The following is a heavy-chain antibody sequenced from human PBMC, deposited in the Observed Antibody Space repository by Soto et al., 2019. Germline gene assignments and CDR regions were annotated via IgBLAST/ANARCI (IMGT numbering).Heavy chain of an antibody. D-gene: IGHD3-3*01. Sequence: PSETLSLTCTVSGGSISSGDYYWSWIRQPPGKGLEWIGYIYYSGSTYYNPSLKSRVTISVDTSKSQFSLKLSSVTAADTAVYYCARSIEGGYDFWSGYLTGGYYGMDVWGQGTTVTVSS. CDR2: IYYSGST. J-gene: IGHJ6*02. CDR1: GGSISSGDYY. CDR3: ARSIEGGYDFWSGYLTGGYYGMDV. V-gene: IGHV4-30-4*01.